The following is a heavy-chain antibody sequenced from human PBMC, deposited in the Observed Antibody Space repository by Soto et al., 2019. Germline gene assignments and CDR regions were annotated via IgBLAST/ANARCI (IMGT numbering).Heavy chain of an antibody. J-gene: IGHJ6*02. CDR2: INQDGREK. CDR1: GFTFSSHW. CDR3: ARSYYYDSSGSYYYHGLAV. V-gene: IGHV3-7*01. Sequence: VQLVESGGGLVQPGGSLRVSCAASGFTFSSHWMTWVRQAPGKGLQWVANINQDGREKYYVASVEGRFTISRDNARNSLYLQMNRLRAEDTAVYYCARSYYYDSSGSYYYHGLAVWGQGTTVTVSS. D-gene: IGHD3-22*01.